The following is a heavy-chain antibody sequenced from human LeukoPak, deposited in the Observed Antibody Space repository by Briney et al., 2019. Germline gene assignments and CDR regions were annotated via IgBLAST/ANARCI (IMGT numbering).Heavy chain of an antibody. D-gene: IGHD3-10*01. CDR3: ARSFFGELDVFDY. CDR1: GFTFSRYS. V-gene: IGHV3-48*04. Sequence: PGGSLRLSCSASGFTFSRYSMNWVRQAPGKGLEWVSYMSSSASIIYYADSVKGRFTISRDNAENSLYLQMNSLRVEDTAVYYCARSFFGELDVFDYWGQGTLVTVSS. CDR2: MSSSASII. J-gene: IGHJ4*01.